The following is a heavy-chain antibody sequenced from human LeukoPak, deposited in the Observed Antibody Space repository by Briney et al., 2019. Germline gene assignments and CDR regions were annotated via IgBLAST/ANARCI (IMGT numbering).Heavy chain of an antibody. V-gene: IGHV1-2*02. J-gene: IGHJ4*02. Sequence: ASVKVSCTASGSTFTSYAIHWVRQAPGQGLEWMGWITPSGGTNYPQKFQGRVAITWDTSITTAYMDLSRLTSDDTAVYYCARDRYGDGFAHLDYWGQGALVTVSS. CDR1: GSTFTSYA. CDR3: ARDRYGDGFAHLDY. D-gene: IGHD5-24*01. CDR2: ITPSGGT.